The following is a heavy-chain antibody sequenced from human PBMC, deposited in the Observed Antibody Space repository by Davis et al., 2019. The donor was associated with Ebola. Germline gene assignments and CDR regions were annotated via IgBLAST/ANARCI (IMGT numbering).Heavy chain of an antibody. D-gene: IGHD6-19*01. CDR2: ISYDGSNK. J-gene: IGHJ4*02. V-gene: IGHV3-30-3*01. Sequence: PGGSLRLSCAASGFTFSSYPMHWVRQAPGKGLEWVAVISYDGSNKYYADSVKGRFTMSRDNSRNTLYLQMDSLRAEDTAVYYCARDPGLAGPYYLDSWGQGTLVTVSS. CDR1: GFTFSSYP. CDR3: ARDPGLAGPYYLDS.